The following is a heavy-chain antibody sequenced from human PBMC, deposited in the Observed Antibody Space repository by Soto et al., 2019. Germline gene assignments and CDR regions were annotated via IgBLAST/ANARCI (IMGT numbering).Heavy chain of an antibody. CDR3: ARKGVPAAIFYYYYYGMDV. Sequence: EVQLVESGGGLVQPGGSLRLSCAASGFTFSSYWMSWVRQAPGKGLEWVANIKQDGSEKYYVDSVKGRFTISRDNAKNALYLQMNSLRAEDTAVYYCARKGVPAAIFYYYYYGMDVWGQGTTVTVSS. D-gene: IGHD2-2*01. CDR2: IKQDGSEK. V-gene: IGHV3-7*03. J-gene: IGHJ6*02. CDR1: GFTFSSYW.